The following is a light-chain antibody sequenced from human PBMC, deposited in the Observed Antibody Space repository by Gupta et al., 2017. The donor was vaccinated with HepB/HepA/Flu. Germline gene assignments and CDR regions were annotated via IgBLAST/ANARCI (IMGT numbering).Light chain of an antibody. J-gene: IGKJ2*01. CDR2: LGS. CDR1: QSRLHSNGYNY. CDR3: MQALQTPYT. V-gene: IGKV2-28*01. Sequence: DIVMTQSPLSLPVTPGEPASISCRSSQSRLHSNGYNYLDWYLQKPGQSPQLLIYLGSNRASGVPDRFSGSGSGTDFTLKISRVEAEDVGFYYCMQALQTPYTFGQGTKLEIK.